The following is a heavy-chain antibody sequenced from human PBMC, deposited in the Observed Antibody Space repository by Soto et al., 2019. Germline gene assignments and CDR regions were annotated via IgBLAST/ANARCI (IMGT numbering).Heavy chain of an antibody. J-gene: IGHJ5*02. D-gene: IGHD1-26*01. CDR2: ISGSGVAT. Sequence: EVQLLESGGGLVQPGGSLRLSCAASGLTFSSCVMGWVRQSPGKGLEWVSGISGSGVATSYADAVKGRFTVSRDNSRNTIYLQMNSLTVEDTAVYYCVKVGPWADLRAEFDWLDPWGQGTLVTVSS. CDR1: GLTFSSCV. CDR3: VKVGPWADLRAEFDWLDP. V-gene: IGHV3-23*01.